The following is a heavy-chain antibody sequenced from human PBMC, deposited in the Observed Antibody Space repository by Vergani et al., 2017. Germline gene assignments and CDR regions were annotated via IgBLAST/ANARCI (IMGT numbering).Heavy chain of an antibody. Sequence: QVQLQESGPGLVKPSETLSLTCTVSGGSISSYSWSWIRQPPGKGLEWIGYIYYSGSTNYNPSLKSRVTISVDTSKNQFSLKLSYVTAADTAVYYCASIPTYSSGWYYFDYWGQGTLVTVSS. CDR3: ASIPTYSSGWYYFDY. J-gene: IGHJ4*02. V-gene: IGHV4-59*01. CDR2: IYYSGST. CDR1: GGSISSYS. D-gene: IGHD6-19*01.